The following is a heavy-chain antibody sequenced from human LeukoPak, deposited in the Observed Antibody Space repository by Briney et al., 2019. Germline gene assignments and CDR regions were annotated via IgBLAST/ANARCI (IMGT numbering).Heavy chain of an antibody. V-gene: IGHV1-2*07. D-gene: IGHD6-6*01. J-gene: IGHJ5*02. CDR1: GYTFNHNY. Sequence: ASVKVSCKASGYTFNHNYLHWVRQAPGQGLEWMGWINPNNPATHSSHKFQGRVTMTSDSSIGTVYLEVNRLKPDDTAVYFCARVRDYSNSPFNWIDAWGQGTLVIVSS. CDR2: INPNNPAT. CDR3: ARVRDYSNSPFNWIDA.